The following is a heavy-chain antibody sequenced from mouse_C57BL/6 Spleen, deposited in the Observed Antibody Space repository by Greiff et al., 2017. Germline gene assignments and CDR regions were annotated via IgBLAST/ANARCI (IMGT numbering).Heavy chain of an antibody. CDR1: GYTFTSYG. V-gene: IGHV1-81*01. CDR3: AKGGLGLDYYDMDY. J-gene: IGHJ4*01. Sequence: VQLQESGAELARPGASVKLSCKASGYTFTSYGISWVKQRTGQGLEWIGEIYPRSGNTYYNEKFKGKATLTADKSSSTAYMELRSLTSEDSAVYFCAKGGLGLDYYDMDYWGQGTSVTVSS. D-gene: IGHD4-1*01. CDR2: IYPRSGNT.